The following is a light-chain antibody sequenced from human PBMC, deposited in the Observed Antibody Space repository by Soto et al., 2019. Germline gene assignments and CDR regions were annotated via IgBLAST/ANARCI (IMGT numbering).Light chain of an antibody. Sequence: EIVMTQSPVTLSVSPGERATLSCRASQSVRSNLAWYQQKRGRAPRLLIYGASTRATGIPARFSVSGSGTEFTLTIRSLQSEDFAVYYCQQYESWPYTFGEGTKLEIK. J-gene: IGKJ2*01. CDR2: GAS. V-gene: IGKV3-15*01. CDR3: QQYESWPYT. CDR1: QSVRSN.